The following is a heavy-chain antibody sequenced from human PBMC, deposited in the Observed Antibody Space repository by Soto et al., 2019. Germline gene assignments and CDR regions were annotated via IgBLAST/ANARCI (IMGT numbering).Heavy chain of an antibody. CDR2: INWNGGST. V-gene: IGHV3-20*01. CDR3: ARERGAGYDYIWGSYRGIHRSDYYFDY. Sequence: EVQLVESGGGVVRPGGSLRLSCAASGFTFDDYGMSWVRQAPGKGLEWVSGINWNGGSTGYADSVKGRFTISRDNAKNSLYLQMNSLRAEDTALYHCARERGAGYDYIWGSYRGIHRSDYYFDYWGQGTLVTVSS. D-gene: IGHD3-16*02. J-gene: IGHJ4*02. CDR1: GFTFDDYG.